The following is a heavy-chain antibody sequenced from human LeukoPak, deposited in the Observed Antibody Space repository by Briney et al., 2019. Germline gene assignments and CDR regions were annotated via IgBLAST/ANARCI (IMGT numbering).Heavy chain of an antibody. CDR1: GGSFSGYY. V-gene: IGHV4-34*01. Sequence: SETLSLTCAVYGGSFSGYYWSWIRQPPGKGLEWIGEINHSGSTNYNPPLKSRVTISVDTSKNQFSLKLSSVTAADTAVYYCARGRRFDYWGQGTLVTVSS. D-gene: IGHD1-14*01. CDR2: INHSGST. CDR3: ARGRRFDY. J-gene: IGHJ4*02.